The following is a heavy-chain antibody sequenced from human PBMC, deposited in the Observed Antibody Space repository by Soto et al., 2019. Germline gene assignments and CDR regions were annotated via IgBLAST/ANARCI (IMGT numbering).Heavy chain of an antibody. J-gene: IGHJ6*03. D-gene: IGHD2-8*01. CDR2: MNPNSGNT. CDR1: GYTFTSYD. CDR3: ARVNWKYCTIGVCYSDYYYYMDV. Sequence: GASVKVSCKASGYTFTSYDINWVRQATGQGLEWMGWMNPNSGNTGYAQKFQGRVTMTRNTSISTAYMELSSLRSEDTAVYYCARVNWKYCTIGVCYSDYYYYMDVWGKGTTVTVS. V-gene: IGHV1-8*01.